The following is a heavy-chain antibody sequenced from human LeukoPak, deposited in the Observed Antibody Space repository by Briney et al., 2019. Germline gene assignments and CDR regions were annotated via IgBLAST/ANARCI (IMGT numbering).Heavy chain of an antibody. CDR2: IKQDGSKK. Sequence: PEGSLRLSCAASGFTFSRYWMTWVRQAPGKGLEWVANIKQDGSKKNYVDSVKGRFTISRDNAKNSLYLQMNSLRAEDTAVYYCARGYTVGYYFDYWGQGTLVTVSS. CDR1: GFTFSRYW. J-gene: IGHJ4*02. CDR3: ARGYTVGYYFDY. V-gene: IGHV3-7*03. D-gene: IGHD2-2*02.